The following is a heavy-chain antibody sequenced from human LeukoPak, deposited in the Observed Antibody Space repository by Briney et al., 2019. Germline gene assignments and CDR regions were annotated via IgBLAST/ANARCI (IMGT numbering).Heavy chain of an antibody. V-gene: IGHV4-59*01. J-gene: IGHJ6*03. CDR2: IYHSGST. CDR3: ARGDYYYMDV. CDR1: GGSISSYY. D-gene: IGHD1-26*01. Sequence: PSETLSLTCTVSGGSISSYYWSWIRQPPGKGLEWIGYIYHSGSTNYNPSLKSRVTISVDTSKNQFSLKLSSVTAADTAVYYCARGDYYYMDVWGKGTTVTVPS.